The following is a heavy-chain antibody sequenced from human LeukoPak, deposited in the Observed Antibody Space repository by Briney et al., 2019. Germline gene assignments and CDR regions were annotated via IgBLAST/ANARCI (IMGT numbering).Heavy chain of an antibody. Sequence: GGSLRLSCAASGFTFSSYSMNWVRQAPGKGLEWVSYISSSSSTIYYADSVKGRFTISRDNSKNTLYLQMNSLRAEDTAVYYCASAMTTVTPGAFDIWGQGTMVTVSS. D-gene: IGHD4-17*01. V-gene: IGHV3-48*01. CDR1: GFTFSSYS. J-gene: IGHJ3*02. CDR3: ASAMTTVTPGAFDI. CDR2: ISSSSSTI.